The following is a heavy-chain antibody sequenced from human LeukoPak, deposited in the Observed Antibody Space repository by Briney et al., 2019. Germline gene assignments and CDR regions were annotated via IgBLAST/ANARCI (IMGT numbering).Heavy chain of an antibody. CDR1: GFSFSDFG. Sequence: GGSLRLSCVASGFSFSDFGMHWVRQAPGKGLEWVAVISYDGSNKYYADSVKGRFTISRDNSKNTLYMQVNSLKSEDTAVYYCARIHSGYEPPKEYYGMDVRGKGTTVTVSS. V-gene: IGHV3-30*03. CDR2: ISYDGSNK. D-gene: IGHD5-12*01. CDR3: ARIHSGYEPPKEYYGMDV. J-gene: IGHJ6*04.